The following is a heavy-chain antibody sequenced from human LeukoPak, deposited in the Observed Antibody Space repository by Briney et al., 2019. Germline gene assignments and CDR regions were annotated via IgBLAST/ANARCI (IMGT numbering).Heavy chain of an antibody. Sequence: SETLSLTCAVSGGPFSGYYWSWIRQPPGKGLEWIGEILNSGTINYNPSLKSRVTISEDTSKNQFYLNLSSVTAADTAVYYCARRYYYNLGSFPFDFWGQGTLVTVSS. J-gene: IGHJ4*02. V-gene: IGHV4-34*12. CDR1: GGPFSGYY. CDR2: ILNSGTI. D-gene: IGHD3-10*01. CDR3: ARRYYYNLGSFPFDF.